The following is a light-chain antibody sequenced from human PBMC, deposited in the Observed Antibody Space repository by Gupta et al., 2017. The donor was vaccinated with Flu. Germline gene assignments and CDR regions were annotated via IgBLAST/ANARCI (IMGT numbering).Light chain of an antibody. CDR2: EVT. CDR1: FGPIDDYNY. V-gene: IGLV2-14*01. J-gene: IGLJ1*01. Sequence: ITNSWPRTFGPIDDYNYITWYQRFPGKAPNLIIYEVTKRPSRVSGRFSGSMSGNTASLTITGLKAEDEADYYCSTYTTSNTLVFGYGTKVTVL. CDR3: STYTTSNTLV.